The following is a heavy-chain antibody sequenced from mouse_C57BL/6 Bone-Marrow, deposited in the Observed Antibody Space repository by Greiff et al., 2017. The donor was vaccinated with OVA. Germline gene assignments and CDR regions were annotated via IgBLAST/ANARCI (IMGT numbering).Heavy chain of an antibody. Sequence: VQLQQSGAELVKPGASVKMSCKASGYTFTTYPIEWMKQNHGKSLEWIGNFHPYNDDTKYNEKFKGKATLTVEKSSSTVYLELSRLTSDDSAVYYCARRRTYYYGSSYDYAMDYWGQGTSVTVSS. CDR3: ARRRTYYYGSSYDYAMDY. D-gene: IGHD1-1*01. V-gene: IGHV1-47*01. J-gene: IGHJ4*01. CDR1: GYTFTTYP. CDR2: FHPYNDDT.